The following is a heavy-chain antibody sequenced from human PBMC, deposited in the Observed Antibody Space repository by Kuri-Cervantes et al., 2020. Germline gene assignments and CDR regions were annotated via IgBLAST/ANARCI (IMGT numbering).Heavy chain of an antibody. CDR1: GFTFSNAW. V-gene: IGHV3-15*01. CDR2: IKSKTDGGTS. CDR3: TSRLRFDP. J-gene: IGHJ5*02. Sequence: GESLKISCVASGFTFSNAWMTWVRQAPGKGLEWVGRIKSKTDGGTSDYGAPVKGRFTFSRDDSANTLYLQMNNLKTEDTAVYYCTSRLRFDPWGQGTLVTVSS.